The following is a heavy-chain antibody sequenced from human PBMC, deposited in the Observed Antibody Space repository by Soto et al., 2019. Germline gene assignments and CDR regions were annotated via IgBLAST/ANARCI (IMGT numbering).Heavy chain of an antibody. V-gene: IGHV3-33*08. CDR3: PPPVNGDDYSGLDV. Sequence: QVQLVESGGGVVQPGRSLRLSCGASGFTFRDYGMHWVRQAPGKGLEWVAVIWNDGSNEEYAESVKGRFTISRDNSKATLYLKLTSLSSENTVVYSCPPPVNGDDYSGLDVWGQGTTFIVS. CDR1: GFTFRDYG. D-gene: IGHD2-8*01. J-gene: IGHJ6*02. CDR2: IWNDGSNE.